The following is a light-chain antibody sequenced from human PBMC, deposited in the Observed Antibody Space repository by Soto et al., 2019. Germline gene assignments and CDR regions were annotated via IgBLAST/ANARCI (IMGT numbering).Light chain of an antibody. CDR1: SXDVGGYNY. V-gene: IGLV2-14*01. CDR2: EVS. Sequence: QSVLTQPASVSGSPGQSITISCTGDSXDVGGYNYVSWFQQHPGKAPKLMIYEVSHRPSGVSHRFSGSKSGTTASLTISGLQAEDEADYYCSSYTRSFTVVFGGGTK. J-gene: IGLJ2*01. CDR3: SSYTRSFTVV.